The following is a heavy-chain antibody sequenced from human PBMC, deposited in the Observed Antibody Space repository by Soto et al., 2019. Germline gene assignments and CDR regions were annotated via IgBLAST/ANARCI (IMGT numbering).Heavy chain of an antibody. CDR2: ISGYNGDT. D-gene: IGHD1-26*01. Sequence: QGQLVQSGPEVKKPGASVKVSCKASGYTFTRYGISWVRQAPGQGLEWMGWISGYNGDTNYAQKVQGRVTMTIDTSXXTAYMELRSLTSDDTAIYYCAKNGKLPYYYYGMDVWGQGTTVTVYS. CDR3: AKNGKLPYYYYGMDV. V-gene: IGHV1-18*01. CDR1: GYTFTRYG. J-gene: IGHJ6*02.